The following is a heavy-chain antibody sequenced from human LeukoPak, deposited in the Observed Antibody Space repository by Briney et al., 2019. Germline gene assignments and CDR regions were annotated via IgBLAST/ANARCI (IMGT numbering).Heavy chain of an antibody. CDR2: INPSGGST. Sequence: GASVKVSCKASGYTFTSYYMHWVRQAPGQGLEWMGIINPSGGSTSYAQKFQGRVTMTRDTSTSTVYMELSSLRSEDTAVYYCARAKRAMIVALYAFDIWGQGTMVTVSS. CDR1: GYTFTSYY. J-gene: IGHJ3*02. V-gene: IGHV1-46*01. CDR3: ARAKRAMIVALYAFDI. D-gene: IGHD3-22*01.